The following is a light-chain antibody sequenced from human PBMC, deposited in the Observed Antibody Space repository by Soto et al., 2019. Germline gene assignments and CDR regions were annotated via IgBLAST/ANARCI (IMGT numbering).Light chain of an antibody. CDR3: LICPSNDCVV. Sequence: QPVLTQPPSSSASPGESARLTCTLPSDINGGRYKGYWYQQRPGSPPRFLLYYFSDSGKGQGSGVPSRFSGSKDASTNTAILLISGLQVDDEADYYCLICPSNDCVVFGGGTKLTVL. CDR1: SDINGGRYK. V-gene: IGLV5-37*01. J-gene: IGLJ2*01. CDR2: YFSDSGK.